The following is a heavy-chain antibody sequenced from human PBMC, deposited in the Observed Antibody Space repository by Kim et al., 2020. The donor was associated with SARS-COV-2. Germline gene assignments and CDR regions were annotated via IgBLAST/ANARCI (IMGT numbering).Heavy chain of an antibody. CDR2: ISSSSSYM. Sequence: GGSLRLSCAASGFTFSSYSMNWVRQAPGKGLEWVSSISSSSSYMYYADSVKGRFTISRDNAKNSLYLQMNSLRAEDTAVYYCARDRDWNDPGFDYWGQGTLVTDSS. D-gene: IGHD1-1*01. J-gene: IGHJ4*02. V-gene: IGHV3-21*01. CDR3: ARDRDWNDPGFDY. CDR1: GFTFSSYS.